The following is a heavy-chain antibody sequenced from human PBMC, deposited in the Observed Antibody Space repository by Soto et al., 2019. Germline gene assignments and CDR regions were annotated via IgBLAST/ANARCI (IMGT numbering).Heavy chain of an antibody. Sequence: GGSLRLSCAASGFTFGGYWMHWVRQAPGKGLEWVSRSNRDGSDTNYADSVKGRFTVSRDNAKNTLFLQMNGLRAEDTAVYFCEREYSGFLAVYYRDLGGKGPLVTVSS. CDR1: GFTFGGYW. V-gene: IGHV3-74*01. J-gene: IGHJ5*02. D-gene: IGHD3-9*01. CDR3: EREYSGFLAVYYRDL. CDR2: SNRDGSDT.